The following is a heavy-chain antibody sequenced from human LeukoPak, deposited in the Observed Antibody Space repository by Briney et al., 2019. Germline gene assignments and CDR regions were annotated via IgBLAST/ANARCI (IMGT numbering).Heavy chain of an antibody. CDR3: ARGTLGYCSSTSCLGYAFDI. V-gene: IGHV4-31*03. CDR2: IYYSGST. J-gene: IGHJ3*02. CDR1: GGSISSGGYY. D-gene: IGHD2-2*01. Sequence: PSETLSLTCTVSGGSISSGGYYWSWIRQHPGTGLEWIGYIYYSGSTYYNPSLKSRVTISVDTSKNQFSLKLSAVTAADTAVYNCARGTLGYCSSTSCLGYAFDIWGQGTMVTVSS.